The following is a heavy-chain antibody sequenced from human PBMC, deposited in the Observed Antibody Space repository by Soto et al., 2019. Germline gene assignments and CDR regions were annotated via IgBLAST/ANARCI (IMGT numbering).Heavy chain of an antibody. J-gene: IGHJ4*01. CDR1: GFTFSRYA. Sequence: LILSWAASGFTFSRYAMNWVRQAPGKGLEWVSTLSGSGSCSYYPDSLRGRFTISRDNSKNTLYLQMNNLRAEDTAVYYCAKAPISLDGSGYYFASFDYWGHGTRVTVSS. CDR2: LSGSGSCS. V-gene: IGHV3-23*01. D-gene: IGHD3-22*01. CDR3: AKAPISLDGSGYYFASFDY.